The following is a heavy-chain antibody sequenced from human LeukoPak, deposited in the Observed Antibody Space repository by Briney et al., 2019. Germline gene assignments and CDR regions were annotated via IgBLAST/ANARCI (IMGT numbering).Heavy chain of an antibody. CDR3: ARDFGITVADSFDP. D-gene: IGHD6-13*01. Sequence: ASVKVSCKASGYSSTNYGISWVRQAPGQGLEWMGWIHIYRGNTNYAQKFQGRVTMTTDTSTSTVYMEVRGLRSDDTAMYYCARDFGITVADSFDPWGQGTLVTVSS. J-gene: IGHJ5*02. CDR2: IHIYRGNT. V-gene: IGHV1-18*01. CDR1: GYSSTNYG.